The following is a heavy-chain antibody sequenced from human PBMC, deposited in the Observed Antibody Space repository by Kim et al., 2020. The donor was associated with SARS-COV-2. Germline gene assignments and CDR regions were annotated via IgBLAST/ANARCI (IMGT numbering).Heavy chain of an antibody. D-gene: IGHD3-16*01. CDR2: ISSDGSNK. CDR1: GFTFSSYG. V-gene: IGHV3-30*18. Sequence: GGSLRLSCAASGFTFSSYGMHWVRQAPGKGLEWVAVISSDGSNKYYADSVKGRFTISRDNSKNTLYLQMNSLRAEGTAVYYCAKDYIGIRIMITFGGVFGGKFCYWGHGSLVTVSS. J-gene: IGHJ4*01. CDR3: AKDYIGIRIMITFGGVFGGKFCY.